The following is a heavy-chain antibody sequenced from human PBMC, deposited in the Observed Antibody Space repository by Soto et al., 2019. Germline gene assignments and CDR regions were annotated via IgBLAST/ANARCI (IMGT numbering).Heavy chain of an antibody. Sequence: QVQLQESGPGLVKPSQTLSLTCTVSSGSISSGDYYWSWLRQPPGRGLEWIGYIYHSGSTYYNPSLKSRLTISSDTSKNQFSLNLISVTAADTAVYYWARGEADGDYAVWFDPWGQGTLVTVSS. CDR2: IYHSGST. V-gene: IGHV4-30-4*01. J-gene: IGHJ5*02. CDR3: ARGEADGDYAVWFDP. D-gene: IGHD4-17*01. CDR1: SGSISSGDYY.